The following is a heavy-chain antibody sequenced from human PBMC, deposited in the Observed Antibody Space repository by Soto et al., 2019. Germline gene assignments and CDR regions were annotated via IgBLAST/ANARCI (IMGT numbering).Heavy chain of an antibody. CDR2: ISSSSSYI. D-gene: IGHD1-1*01. CDR1: GFTFSSYS. CDR3: AREIDDANDAFDI. Sequence: GGSLRLSCAASGFTFSSYSMNWVRQAPGKGLEWVSSISSSSSYIYYADSVKGRFTISRDNAKNSLYLQMNSLRAEHTAVYYCAREIDDANDAFDIWGQGTMVTVSS. J-gene: IGHJ3*02. V-gene: IGHV3-21*01.